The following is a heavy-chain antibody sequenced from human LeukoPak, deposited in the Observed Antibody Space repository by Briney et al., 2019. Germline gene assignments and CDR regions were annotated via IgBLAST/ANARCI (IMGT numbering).Heavy chain of an antibody. CDR2: INPNSGGT. D-gene: IGHD6-6*01. Sequence: ASVKVSCKASGYSFTGYYMHWVRQAPGQGLEWMGWINPNSGGTNCAQKFQGWVTMTRDTSISTAYMELSRLRSDDTAVYYCARDRGGIAARPGDYWGQGTLVTVSS. V-gene: IGHV1-2*04. CDR1: GYSFTGYY. J-gene: IGHJ4*02. CDR3: ARDRGGIAARPGDY.